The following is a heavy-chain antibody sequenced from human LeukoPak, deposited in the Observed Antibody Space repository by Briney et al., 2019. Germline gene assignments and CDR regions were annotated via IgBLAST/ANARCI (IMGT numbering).Heavy chain of an antibody. Sequence: PGGSLRLSCVASVFTFSSYAMSWVRQAPGKGLEWVSAISGSGVTTHYAGSVKGRFSISRDNSKNTLYLQMNSLRAEDTALYYCAKKVVVGATSPYSDFQDWGQGTLVTVSS. D-gene: IGHD1-26*01. CDR1: VFTFSSYA. J-gene: IGHJ1*01. CDR2: ISGSGVTT. CDR3: AKKVVVGATSPYSDFQD. V-gene: IGHV3-23*01.